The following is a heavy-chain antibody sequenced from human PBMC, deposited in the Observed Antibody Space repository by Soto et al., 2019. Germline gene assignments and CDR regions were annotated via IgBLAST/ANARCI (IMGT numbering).Heavy chain of an antibody. CDR2: IYSGGST. J-gene: IGHJ6*02. Sequence: QPGGSLRLSCAASGFTVSSNYMSWVRQAPGKGLEWVSVIYSGGSTYYADSVKGRFTISRDNSKNTLYLQMNSLRAEDTAVYYCASSGAPYYYYYYGMDVWGQGTTVTVSS. CDR1: GFTVSSNY. CDR3: ASSGAPYYYYYYGMDV. V-gene: IGHV3-53*01. D-gene: IGHD1-26*01.